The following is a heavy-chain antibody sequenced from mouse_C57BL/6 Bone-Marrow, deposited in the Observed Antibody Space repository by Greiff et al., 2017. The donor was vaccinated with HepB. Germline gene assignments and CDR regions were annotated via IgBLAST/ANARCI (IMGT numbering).Heavy chain of an antibody. CDR2: ISDGGSYT. D-gene: IGHD2-3*01. CDR3: ARDDGYYVDY. V-gene: IGHV5-4*01. J-gene: IGHJ4*01. Sequence: DVQLVESGGGLVKPGGSLKLSCAASGFTFSSYAMSWVRQTPEKRLEWVATISDGGSYTYYPDNVKGRFTISRDNAKNNLYLQMSHLKSEDTAMYYCARDDGYYVDYWGQGTSVTVSS. CDR1: GFTFSSYA.